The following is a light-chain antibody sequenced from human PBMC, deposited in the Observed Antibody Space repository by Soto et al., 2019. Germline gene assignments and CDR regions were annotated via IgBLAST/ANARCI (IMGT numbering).Light chain of an antibody. CDR3: QQSHSTPLT. Sequence: DIQMTQSPSSLSASVGDRVTITCRASQIISSYLNWYQQKPGKAPKVRISGASSLQRGVPLRFSGRGSGTDFTLTISSLQSEDFASYYCQQSHSTPLTFGGGTKVEIK. CDR2: GAS. V-gene: IGKV1-39*01. CDR1: QIISSY. J-gene: IGKJ4*01.